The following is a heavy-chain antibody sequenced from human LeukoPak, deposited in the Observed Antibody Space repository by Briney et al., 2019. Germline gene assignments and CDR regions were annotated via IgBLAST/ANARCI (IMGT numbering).Heavy chain of an antibody. CDR1: GYSFTSYW. J-gene: IGHJ4*02. V-gene: IGHV5-10-1*01. CDR2: IDPSDSYT. CDR3: ARQEIVGATSPFDY. Sequence: GASLKISCKGSGYSFTSYWISWVRQLPGKGLEWMGRIDPSDSYTNYSPSFQGHVTISADKSISTAYLQWSSLKASDTAMYYCARQEIVGATSPFDYWGQGTLVTVSS. D-gene: IGHD1-26*01.